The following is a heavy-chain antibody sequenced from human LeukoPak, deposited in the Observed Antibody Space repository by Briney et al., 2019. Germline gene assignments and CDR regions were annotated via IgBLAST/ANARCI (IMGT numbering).Heavy chain of an antibody. CDR3: ARGLRYYDILTGYYTYYFDY. J-gene: IGHJ4*02. D-gene: IGHD3-9*01. CDR1: GGSFSGYY. CDR2: INHSGST. Sequence: PSETLSLTCAAYGGSFSGYYWSWIRQPPGKGLEWIGEINHSGSTNYNPSLKSRVTISVDTSKNQFSLKLSSVTAADTAVYYCARGLRYYDILTGYYTYYFDYWGQGTLVTVSS. V-gene: IGHV4-34*01.